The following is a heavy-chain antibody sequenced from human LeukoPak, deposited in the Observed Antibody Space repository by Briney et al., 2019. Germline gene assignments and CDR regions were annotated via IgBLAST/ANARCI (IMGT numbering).Heavy chain of an antibody. D-gene: IGHD6-13*01. CDR3: AARSSRYNIYGMDV. CDR2: IVVGSGNT. J-gene: IGHJ6*02. Sequence: ASVKVSCTASGFTFTSSAVQWVRQARGQRLEWIGWIVVGSGNTNYAQKFQERVTITRDMSTSTAYMELSSLRSEDTAVYYCAARSSRYNIYGMDVWGQGTTVTVSS. V-gene: IGHV1-58*01. CDR1: GFTFTSSA.